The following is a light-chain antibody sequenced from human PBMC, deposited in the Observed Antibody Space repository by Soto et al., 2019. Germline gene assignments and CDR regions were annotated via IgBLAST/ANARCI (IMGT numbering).Light chain of an antibody. CDR3: QQYGNSPQIT. CDR2: DAS. J-gene: IGKJ5*01. CDR1: QSVSSN. Sequence: EIVLTQSQATLCLCPGESATLSCRASQSVSSNSAWNQQKPGQAPRLLIYDASNRATGIPAKFSGSGSGTDFTLTISRLEPEDFAVYFCQQYGNSPQITFGQGTRLEIK. V-gene: IGKV3-20*01.